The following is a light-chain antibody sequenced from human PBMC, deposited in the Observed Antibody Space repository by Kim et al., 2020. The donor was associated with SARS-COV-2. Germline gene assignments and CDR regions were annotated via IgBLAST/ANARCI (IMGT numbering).Light chain of an antibody. CDR3: QQRGNWPLT. CDR1: QSVSSY. V-gene: IGKV3-11*01. J-gene: IGKJ4*01. CDR2: DAS. Sequence: LSPGEKATLSCRASQSVSSYLAWYQQKRGQTPRLLIYDASNRATGIPARFSGSGSGTDFTLTIGSLEPEDFAVYYCQQRGNWPLTFGGGTKVDIK.